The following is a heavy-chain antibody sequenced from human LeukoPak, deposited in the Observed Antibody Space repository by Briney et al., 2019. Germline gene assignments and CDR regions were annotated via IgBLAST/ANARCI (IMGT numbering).Heavy chain of an antibody. D-gene: IGHD6-13*01. CDR2: IKQDGSDK. CDR1: GFTFSTYW. J-gene: IGHJ6*02. V-gene: IGHV3-7*01. Sequence: GGSLRLSCAASGFTFSTYWMSWVRQAPGKGLEWVANIKQDGSDKYYVDSVKGRFTISRDNAKNSLYLQVNSLRAEDTAVYYCARVWQQLRMDVWGQETTVTVSS. CDR3: ARVWQQLRMDV.